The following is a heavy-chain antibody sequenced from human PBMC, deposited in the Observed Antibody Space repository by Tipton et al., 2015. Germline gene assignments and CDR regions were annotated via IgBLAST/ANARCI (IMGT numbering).Heavy chain of an antibody. CDR3: ARDSSYSYYDY. V-gene: IGHV3-7*01. CDR2: IKQDGSEK. CDR1: GFTFSNYW. J-gene: IGHJ4*02. Sequence: SLRLSCAASGFTFSNYWMTWVRQAPGQGPEWVAIIKQDGSEKYYVDSVKGRFTISRDNAKNSLYLQMNSLRAEDTAVYYCARDSSYSYYDYWGQGTLVTVSS. D-gene: IGHD3-3*01.